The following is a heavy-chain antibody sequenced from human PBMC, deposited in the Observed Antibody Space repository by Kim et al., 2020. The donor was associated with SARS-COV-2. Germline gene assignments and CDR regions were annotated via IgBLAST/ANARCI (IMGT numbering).Heavy chain of an antibody. V-gene: IGHV4-4*02. CDR3: ARRVRITIFGVVTYFDY. Sequence: SETLSLTCAVSGGSISSSNWWSWVRQPRGKGLEWIGEIYHSGSTNYNPSLKSRVTISVDKSKNQFSLKLSSVTAADTAVYYCARRVRITIFGVVTYFDYWSQGTLVTVSS. D-gene: IGHD3-3*01. CDR1: GGSISSSNW. CDR2: IYHSGST. J-gene: IGHJ4*02.